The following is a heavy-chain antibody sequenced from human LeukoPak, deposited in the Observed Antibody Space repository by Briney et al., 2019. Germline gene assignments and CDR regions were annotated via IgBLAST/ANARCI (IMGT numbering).Heavy chain of an antibody. CDR3: VRVRLQGPITMVRGVANRNYYYYYYMDV. CDR1: GGSFSGYY. D-gene: IGHD3-10*01. V-gene: IGHV4-34*01. CDR2: MNHSGST. J-gene: IGHJ6*03. Sequence: PSETLSLTCAVDGGSFSGYYWSWIRQPPGKGLEWIGEMNHSGSTNYNPSLKSRVTISVDTSKNQFSLKLSSVTDAETAVYYCVRVRLQGPITMVRGVANRNYYYYYYMDVWGKGATVTVSS.